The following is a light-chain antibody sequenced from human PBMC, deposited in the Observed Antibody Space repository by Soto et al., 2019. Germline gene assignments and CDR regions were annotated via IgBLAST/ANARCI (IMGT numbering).Light chain of an antibody. CDR1: QSVNNNY. V-gene: IGKV3-20*01. Sequence: EIVLTQSPGTLSLSPGDRATLSCRASQSVNNNYLAWYQQKPGQAPRLLIYGASRRATDIPDRFSGSGSGTDFTLTISRLEPEDVAVYSCQQYGSAPLTFGGGTKVEIK. CDR2: GAS. CDR3: QQYGSAPLT. J-gene: IGKJ4*01.